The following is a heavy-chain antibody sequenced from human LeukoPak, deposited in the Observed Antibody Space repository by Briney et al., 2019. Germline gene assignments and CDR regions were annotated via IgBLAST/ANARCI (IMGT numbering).Heavy chain of an antibody. V-gene: IGHV3-7*01. J-gene: IGHJ4*02. CDR2: TKPDGSAE. D-gene: IGHD3-10*01. CDR3: ARDSRGAFDY. Sequence: PGGSLRLSCAASGFTFRNYWMGWVRQAPGKGLEWVANTKPDGSAEYYADSVRGRFTTSRDNANNFLYLQMNSLRAEDTAVYYCARDSRGAFDYWGQGTLVTVSS. CDR1: GFTFRNYW.